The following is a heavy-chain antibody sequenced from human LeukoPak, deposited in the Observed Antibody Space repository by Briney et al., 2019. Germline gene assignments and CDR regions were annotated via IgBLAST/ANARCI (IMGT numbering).Heavy chain of an antibody. V-gene: IGHV3-7*01. D-gene: IGHD3-10*01. CDR3: ARDWVAGVPFDAFDI. CDR2: IKEDGSEK. CDR1: GFTLSSYW. Sequence: GGSLRLSCAASGFTLSSYWMSWVRQAPGKGLEWVANIKEDGSEKYYVGSVERRFTISRDNAKNSLYLHMNSLTAEDTAMYYCARDWVAGVPFDAFDIWGQGTMVSVSS. J-gene: IGHJ3*02.